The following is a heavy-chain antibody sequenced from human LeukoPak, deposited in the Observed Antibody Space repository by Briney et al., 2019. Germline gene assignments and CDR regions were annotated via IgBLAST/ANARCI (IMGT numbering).Heavy chain of an antibody. D-gene: IGHD5-18*01. CDR2: ISSSGSTI. CDR3: ARSGSIYGYFDY. J-gene: IGHJ4*02. CDR1: GITFSSYD. Sequence: PGGSLRLSCAASGITFSSYDMNWVRQAPGKGLEWVSYISSSGSTIYYAGSVKGRFSISRDNAKNSLYLQLNSLRAEDTALYYCARSGSIYGYFDYWGQGTLVTVSS. V-gene: IGHV3-48*03.